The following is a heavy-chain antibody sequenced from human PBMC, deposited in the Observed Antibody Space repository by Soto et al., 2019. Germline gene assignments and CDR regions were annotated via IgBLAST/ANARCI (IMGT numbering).Heavy chain of an antibody. V-gene: IGHV1-69*01. CDR1: GGTFSSYA. Sequence: QVQLVQSGAEVQKPGSSVKVSCKASGGTFSSYAISWVRQAPGQGLEWMGGIIPIFGTANYAQKFQGRVTSTVDESTSTAYMELSSLRSEDTAVYYCARDRYDSSGYSREYYFDYWGQGTLVTVSS. CDR2: IIPIFGTA. J-gene: IGHJ4*02. D-gene: IGHD3-22*01. CDR3: ARDRYDSSGYSREYYFDY.